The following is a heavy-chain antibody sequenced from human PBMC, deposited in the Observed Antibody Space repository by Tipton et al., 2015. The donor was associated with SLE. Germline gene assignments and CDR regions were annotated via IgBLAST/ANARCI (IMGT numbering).Heavy chain of an antibody. Sequence: TLSLTCSVSGGSISFGSYYWRWLRQPPGKGLEWIGRIYSSGRTNYKSSLQSRVTISLDTSNNQFSLRLHSVTVADTAVYYCARQSFGGSWELDFWGQGTQVSVSS. CDR2: IYSSGRT. J-gene: IGHJ4*02. CDR3: ARQSFGGSWELDF. CDR1: GGSISFGSYY. D-gene: IGHD2-15*01. V-gene: IGHV4-61*02.